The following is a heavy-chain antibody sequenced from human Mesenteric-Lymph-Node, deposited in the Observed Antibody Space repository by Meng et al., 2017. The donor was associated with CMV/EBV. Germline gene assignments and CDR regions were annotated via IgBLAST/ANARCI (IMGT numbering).Heavy chain of an antibody. Sequence: SLKISCAGFPFDDYAMHWVRQAPGKGLEWVSGISWNSGSIGYADSVKGRFTISRDNAKNSLYLQMNSLRAEDTAVYYCARGITGTTFDYWGQGTLVTVSS. D-gene: IGHD1-7*01. CDR3: ARGITGTTFDY. CDR2: ISWNSGSI. J-gene: IGHJ4*02. CDR1: FPFDDYA. V-gene: IGHV3-9*01.